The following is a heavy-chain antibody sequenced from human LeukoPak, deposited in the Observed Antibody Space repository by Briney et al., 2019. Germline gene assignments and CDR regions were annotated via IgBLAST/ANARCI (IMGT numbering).Heavy chain of an antibody. CDR3: ARVGEIVAMITFLHPLHY. CDR2: IIPIFGTA. Sequence: SVKVSCKASGGTFSSYAISWVRQAPGQGLEWMGGIIPIFGTANYAQKFRGRVTITADESTSTAYMELSSLRPEDTAVYYCARVGEIVAMITFLHPLHYWGQGTLVTVSS. D-gene: IGHD5-12*01. CDR1: GGTFSSYA. J-gene: IGHJ4*02. V-gene: IGHV1-69*01.